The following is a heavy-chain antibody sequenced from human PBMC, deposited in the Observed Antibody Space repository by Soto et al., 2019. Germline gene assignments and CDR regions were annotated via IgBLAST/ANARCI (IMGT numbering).Heavy chain of an antibody. CDR3: ARSPRSIAAGGIDF. CDR2: IYHSGST. CDR1: GGSISSPNL. V-gene: IGHV4-4*02. Sequence: QVRLQESGPGLVKPSGTLSLTCAVSGGSISSPNLWTWVRQPPGKGLEWIGEIYHSGSTTFNPSLKSRVTISVDKSKNHFSLKLSSVTAADTAVYYCARSPRSIAAGGIDFWGQGILVTVSS. J-gene: IGHJ4*01. D-gene: IGHD6-13*01.